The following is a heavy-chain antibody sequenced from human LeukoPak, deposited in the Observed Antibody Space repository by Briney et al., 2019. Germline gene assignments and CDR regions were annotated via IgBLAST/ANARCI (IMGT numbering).Heavy chain of an antibody. CDR2: ISGSGGST. J-gene: IGHJ5*02. V-gene: IGHV3-23*01. CDR3: AKDRDSSSWYRAPSGFDP. Sequence: GGSLRLSCAASGFTFSSYAMSWVRQAPGKGLEWVSAISGSGGSTYYADSVKGRFTISRDNSKNTLYLQMNSLRAEDTAVYYCAKDRDSSSWYRAPSGFDPWGQGTLVTVSS. CDR1: GFTFSSYA. D-gene: IGHD6-13*01.